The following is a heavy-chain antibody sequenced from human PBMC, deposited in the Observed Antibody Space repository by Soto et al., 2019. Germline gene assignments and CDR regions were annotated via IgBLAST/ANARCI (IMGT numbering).Heavy chain of an antibody. CDR2: IYYSGDT. V-gene: IGHV4-39*01. D-gene: IGHD6-13*01. CDR3: ASLQVPGNFDY. J-gene: IGHJ4*02. Sequence: LSLTCTVSGGSIRSSNYYWAWVRQPPGKGLEWIANIYYSGDTYFHPSLRSRLTVSVDTSKNQFSLKLSSLTAADTAMYYCASLQVPGNFDYWGQGTLVTVSS. CDR1: GGSIRSSNYY.